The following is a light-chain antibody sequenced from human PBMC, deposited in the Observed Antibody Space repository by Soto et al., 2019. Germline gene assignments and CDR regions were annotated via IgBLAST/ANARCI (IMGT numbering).Light chain of an antibody. CDR2: SNN. Sequence: QSVLTQPPSASATPGQRVTISCSGSSSNIGSNSVNWYQQVPGTAPRLLIYSNNQRPSGVPDRLSGSKSGTSASLAIGGLQSEDEADYYCASWDDSLNAYVFGGGTKLTV. CDR3: ASWDDSLNAYV. V-gene: IGLV1-44*01. J-gene: IGLJ1*01. CDR1: SSNIGSNS.